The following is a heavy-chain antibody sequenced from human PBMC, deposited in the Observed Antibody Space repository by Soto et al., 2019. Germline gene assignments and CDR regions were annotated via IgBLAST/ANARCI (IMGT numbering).Heavy chain of an antibody. CDR1: GFTFTSSA. J-gene: IGHJ6*02. D-gene: IGHD3-3*01. CDR2: IVVGSGNT. CDR3: AADSAGYDFWSGYYRLTYGMDV. V-gene: IGHV1-58*01. Sequence: GASVKVSCKASGFTFTSSAVQWVRQARGQRLEWIGWIVVGSGNTNYAQKFQERVTITRDMSTSTAYMELSSLRSEDTAVYYCAADSAGYDFWSGYYRLTYGMDVWGQGTTVTVS.